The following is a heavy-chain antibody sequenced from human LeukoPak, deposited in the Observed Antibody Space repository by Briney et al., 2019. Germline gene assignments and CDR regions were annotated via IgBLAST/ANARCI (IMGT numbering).Heavy chain of an antibody. V-gene: IGHV3-48*04. CDR1: GFTFSSYS. CDR2: ISSSSSTI. Sequence: GGSLRLSCAASGFTFSSYSMNWVRQAPGKGLEWVSYISSSSSTIYYADSVKGRFTISRDNAKNSLYLQMNSLRAEDTAVYYCARDRRYYYDSSGPDYYYGMDVWGQGTTVTVSS. CDR3: ARDRRYYYDSSGPDYYYGMDV. D-gene: IGHD3-22*01. J-gene: IGHJ6*02.